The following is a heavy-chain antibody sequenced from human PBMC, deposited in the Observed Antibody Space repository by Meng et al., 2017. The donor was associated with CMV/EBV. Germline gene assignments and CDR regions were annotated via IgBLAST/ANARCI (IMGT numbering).Heavy chain of an antibody. Sequence: APRPAVCRCHRPRVPRAAAQWLEFMMWTKPTSGCTSYAQKFPGGVTMTRDTSISTAYMALSRLRSDDTAVYYCARLRRQTSDFDDWGQGTLVTVSS. V-gene: IGHV1-2*02. CDR3: ARLRRQTSDFDD. CDR1: RPAVCRCH. J-gene: IGHJ4*02. D-gene: IGHD1-7*01. CDR2: TKPTSGCT.